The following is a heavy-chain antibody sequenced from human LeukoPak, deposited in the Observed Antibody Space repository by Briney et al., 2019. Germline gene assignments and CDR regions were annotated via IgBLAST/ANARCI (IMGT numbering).Heavy chain of an antibody. CDR2: ISGSGGST. J-gene: IGHJ4*02. CDR1: GFTFSSYA. V-gene: IGHV3-23*01. D-gene: IGHD3-9*01. CDR3: AKVPFYDILTGLLL. Sequence: GSLRLSCAASGFTFSSYAMSWVRQAPGKGLEWVSAISGSGGSTYYADSVKGRFTISRDNSKNTLYLQMNSLRAEDTAVYYCAKVPFYDILTGLLLWGQGTLVTVSS.